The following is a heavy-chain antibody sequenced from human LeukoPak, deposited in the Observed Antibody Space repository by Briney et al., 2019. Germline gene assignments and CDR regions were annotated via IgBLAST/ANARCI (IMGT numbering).Heavy chain of an antibody. CDR3: AREPEGYSSGWSPFDY. CDR2: ISYDGSNK. Sequence: GGSLRLSCAASGFTFSSYAMYWVRQAPGKGLEWVAVISYDGSNKYYADSVKGRFTISSDNSKNTLYLQMNSLRAEDTAVYYCAREPEGYSSGWSPFDYWGQGTLVTVSS. J-gene: IGHJ4*02. D-gene: IGHD6-19*01. CDR1: GFTFSSYA. V-gene: IGHV3-30*04.